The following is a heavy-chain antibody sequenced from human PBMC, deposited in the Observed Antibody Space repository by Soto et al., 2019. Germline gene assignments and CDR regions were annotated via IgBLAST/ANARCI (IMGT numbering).Heavy chain of an antibody. CDR2: MNPNRGNT. CDR3: ARTNRPYYDILTGYYGHYYYYGMDV. D-gene: IGHD3-9*01. V-gene: IGHV1-8*01. Sequence: GASVKVSCKASGYTFTSYDINWVRQATGQGLEWMGWMNPNRGNTGYAQKFQGRVTMTRNTSISTAYMELSSLRSEDTAVYYCARTNRPYYDILTGYYGHYYYYGMDVWGQGTTVTVSS. CDR1: GYTFTSYD. J-gene: IGHJ6*02.